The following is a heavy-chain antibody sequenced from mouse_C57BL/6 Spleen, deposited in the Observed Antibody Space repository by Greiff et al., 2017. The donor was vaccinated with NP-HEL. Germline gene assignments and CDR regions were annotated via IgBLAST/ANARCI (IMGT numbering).Heavy chain of an antibody. CDR3: ARDIGSTVFDY. Sequence: VQLQQSGAELVKPGASVKLSCTASGFTITDYYMHWVKQRPEQGLEWIGRIDPEDGDTKYAQKFKGKATLTADTSSNTAYMQLSSLTSEDSAVSVCARDIGSTVFDYWGQGTTLTVSS. J-gene: IGHJ2*01. CDR2: IDPEDGDT. D-gene: IGHD1-1*01. CDR1: GFTITDYY. V-gene: IGHV14-2*01.